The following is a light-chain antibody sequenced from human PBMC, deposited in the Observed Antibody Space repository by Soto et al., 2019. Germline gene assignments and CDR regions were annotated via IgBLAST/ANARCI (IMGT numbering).Light chain of an antibody. CDR1: QSVSSSY. CDR3: QQRSNWPPIT. J-gene: IGKJ5*01. CDR2: GAS. Sequence: EIVLTQSPFTLSLSPVERTTLSCSAIQSVSSSYLAWYQQKPGQAPRLLIYGASSRPTGIPDRFSGSGSGTDFTLTISSLEPEDSALYYCQQRSNWPPITFGQGTRLENK. V-gene: IGKV3D-20*02.